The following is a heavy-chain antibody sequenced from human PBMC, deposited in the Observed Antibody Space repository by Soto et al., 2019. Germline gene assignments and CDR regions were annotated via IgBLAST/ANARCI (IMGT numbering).Heavy chain of an antibody. CDR3: ARDSSGGAIFASPYYYGMDV. J-gene: IGHJ6*02. Sequence: QVQLVQSGAEVKKPGASVKVSCKASGYTFTTYAMHWVRQAPGQRLEWMGWINTGNGNTKYSQKFQGRVTITRDTSATSAGTVYMEVSSLRSEDTAIYYCARDSSGGAIFASPYYYGMDVWGQGTTVTVSS. CDR1: GYTFTTYA. CDR2: INTGNGNT. D-gene: IGHD3-3*01. V-gene: IGHV1-3*04.